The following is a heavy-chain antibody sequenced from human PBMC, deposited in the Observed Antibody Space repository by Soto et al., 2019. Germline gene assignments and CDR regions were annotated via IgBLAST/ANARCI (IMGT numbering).Heavy chain of an antibody. J-gene: IGHJ4*02. CDR1: GFTFSGYW. CDR3: AKDQYRLAAAGTAFDY. CDR2: IKSDGSGT. Sequence: GGSLRLSCAASGFTFSGYWVHWVRQAPGKGLEWVSRIKSDGSGTTYADSVKGRFSISRDNAKNTVYLQMDSLRVEDTAVYYCAKDQYRLAAAGTAFDYWGQGTLVTVSS. V-gene: IGHV3-74*03. D-gene: IGHD6-13*01.